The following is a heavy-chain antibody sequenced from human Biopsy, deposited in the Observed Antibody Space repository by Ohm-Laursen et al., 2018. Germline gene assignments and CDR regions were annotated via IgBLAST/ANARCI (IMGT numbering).Heavy chain of an antibody. Sequence: SDTLSLTCAVSGESFTGYYWSWIRQTPGKGLEWIGEINHSGRTNYNPSLKSRVTISVDTSKNQFSLKVWYVTAADTAVYYCVRGVDYYDPYHYYALDVWGQGTTVTVSS. CDR2: INHSGRT. D-gene: IGHD3-22*01. J-gene: IGHJ6*02. CDR3: VRGVDYYDPYHYYALDV. CDR1: GESFTGYY. V-gene: IGHV4-34*01.